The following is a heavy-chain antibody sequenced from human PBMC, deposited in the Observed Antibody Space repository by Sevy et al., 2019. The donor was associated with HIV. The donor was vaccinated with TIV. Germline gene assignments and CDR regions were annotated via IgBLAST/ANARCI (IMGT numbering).Heavy chain of an antibody. V-gene: IGHV1-69*13. J-gene: IGHJ6*02. CDR3: ARGTDSGSYSPYYYYGMDV. CDR1: GGTFSSYA. CDR2: IIPIFGTA. D-gene: IGHD1-26*01. Sequence: ASVKVSCKASGGTFSSYAISWVRQAPGQGLEWMGGIIPIFGTANYAQKFQGRVTITADESTSTAYMELSSLGSEDTAVYYCARGTDSGSYSPYYYYGMDVWGQGTTVTVSS.